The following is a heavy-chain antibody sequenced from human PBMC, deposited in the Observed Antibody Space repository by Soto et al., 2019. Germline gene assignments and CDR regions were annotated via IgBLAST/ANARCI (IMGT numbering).Heavy chain of an antibody. CDR2: LFHDGTA. J-gene: IGHJ4*02. CDR3: ARLVYDTRLNYMYFDF. Sequence: QVKLQESGPGLATPSGTLSLTCAVSGVSISSGNWWTWVRQSPQRGLEYIGDLFHDGTANYYPSFERRVAISVDTSKNHFSLKLTSVTAADTAIYFCARLVYDTRLNYMYFDFWGQGPLVTVSS. V-gene: IGHV4-4*02. D-gene: IGHD3-10*01. CDR1: GVSISSGNW.